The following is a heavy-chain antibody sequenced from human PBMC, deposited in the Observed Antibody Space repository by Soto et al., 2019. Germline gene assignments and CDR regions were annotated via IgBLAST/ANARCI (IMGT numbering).Heavy chain of an antibody. D-gene: IGHD3-3*01. J-gene: IGHJ3*02. CDR1: GDTFSSYS. V-gene: IGHV1-69*01. CDR3: ARGPGIWISVYI. CDR2: IIPIFAKP. Sequence: QVQLIQSGAELKRPGSSVKVSCKASGDTFSSYSITWLRQAPGQRLEWMGGIIPIFAKPTYAQKLQGRVAITAEDSTIAVDIEVTSLTSEDTAVYYCARGPGIWISVYILGQGTALSVSS.